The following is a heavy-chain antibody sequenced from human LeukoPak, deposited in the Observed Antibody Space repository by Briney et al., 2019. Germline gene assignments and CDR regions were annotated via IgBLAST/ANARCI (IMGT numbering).Heavy chain of an antibody. Sequence: GGSLRLSCAASGFTFDDYAMHWVRQAPGKGLEWVSLISGDGGSTYYADSVKGRFTISRDNSKNSLYLQMNSLRTEDTALYYCAKDMRYDSSGYYYVGGFDYWGRGTLVTVSS. D-gene: IGHD3-22*01. CDR2: ISGDGGST. V-gene: IGHV3-43*02. CDR3: AKDMRYDSSGYYYVGGFDY. J-gene: IGHJ4*02. CDR1: GFTFDDYA.